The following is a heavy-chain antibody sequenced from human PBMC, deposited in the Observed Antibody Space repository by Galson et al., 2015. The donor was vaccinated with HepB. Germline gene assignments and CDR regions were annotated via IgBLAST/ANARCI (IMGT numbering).Heavy chain of an antibody. CDR1: GFTVRNNY. V-gene: IGHV3-53*01. CDR2: IYMADST. CDR3: ARDTLAAGGFYHYYYMDV. D-gene: IGHD6-13*01. Sequence: SLRLSCAASGFTVRNNYMSWVRQAPGKGLEWVSVIYMADSTYYADSVKGRFTISRDNSKNTLYLQMNSLRDEDTAVYYCARDTLAAGGFYHYYYMDVWGKGTTVIVSS. J-gene: IGHJ6*03.